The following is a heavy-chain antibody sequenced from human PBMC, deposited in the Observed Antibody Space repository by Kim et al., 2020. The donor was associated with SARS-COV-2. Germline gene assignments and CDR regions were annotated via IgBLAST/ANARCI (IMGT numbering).Heavy chain of an antibody. CDR3: ARDGPRGY. CDR2: GST. J-gene: IGHJ4*02. V-gene: IGHV3-23*01. Sequence: GSTYYADSVKGRFTISRDNSKNTLYLQMNSLRAEDTAVYYCARDGPRGYWGQGTLVTVSS. D-gene: IGHD3-10*01.